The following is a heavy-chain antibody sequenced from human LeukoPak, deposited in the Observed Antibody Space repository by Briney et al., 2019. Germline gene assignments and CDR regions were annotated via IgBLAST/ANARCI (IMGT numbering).Heavy chain of an antibody. CDR2: INPNSGGT. Sequence: ASVKVSCKASGYTITGYYMHWVRQAPGQGLEWMGWINPNSGGTNYAQKFQGRVTMTRDTSISPAYMELSRLRSDDTAVYYCARDPVKIAARPPDYWGQGTLVTVSS. V-gene: IGHV1-2*02. J-gene: IGHJ4*02. CDR1: GYTITGYY. CDR3: ARDPVKIAARPPDY. D-gene: IGHD6-6*01.